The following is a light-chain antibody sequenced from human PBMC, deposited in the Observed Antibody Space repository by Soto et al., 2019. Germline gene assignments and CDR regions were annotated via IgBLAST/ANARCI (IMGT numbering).Light chain of an antibody. CDR3: QVWDSTSDHVV. J-gene: IGLJ2*01. CDR2: YDS. Sequence: SYELTQPPSVSVAPGKTARITCGGDNIESKSVHWYQQQPGQAPVVVIYYDSDRPSGIPERFSGSNSGNTATLTISRGEAGDEADYYCQVWDSTSDHVVFGGGTKLTVL. V-gene: IGLV3-21*04. CDR1: NIESKS.